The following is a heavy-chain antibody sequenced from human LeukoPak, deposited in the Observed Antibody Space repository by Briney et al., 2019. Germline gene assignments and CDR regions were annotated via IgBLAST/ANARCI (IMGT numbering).Heavy chain of an antibody. D-gene: IGHD5/OR15-5a*01. CDR2: ISGSSSST. V-gene: IGHV3-48*04. Sequence: GGSLRLSCAASGFTFSTYSMNWVRQAPGRGLEWVSYISGSSSSTKYADSVKGRFTISRDNAKKTLYLQMNSLRVEDTAVYYCARDDSTPAAGWFDPWGQGTLVTVSS. CDR1: GFTFSTYS. J-gene: IGHJ5*02. CDR3: ARDDSTPAAGWFDP.